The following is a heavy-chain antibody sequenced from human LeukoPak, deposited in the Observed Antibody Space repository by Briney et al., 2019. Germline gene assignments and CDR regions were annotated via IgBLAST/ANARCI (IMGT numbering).Heavy chain of an antibody. CDR1: GGSISYYY. CDR3: ARDQDYYGSGSYGPDY. V-gene: IGHV4-59*12. J-gene: IGHJ4*02. Sequence: SETLSLTCTVSGGSISYYYWSWIRQAPGKGLEWIGYIYYSGSTNYNPSLKSRVTISVDTSKNQFSLKLSSVTAADTAVYHCARDQDYYGSGSYGPDYWGQGILVTVSS. CDR2: IYYSGST. D-gene: IGHD3-10*01.